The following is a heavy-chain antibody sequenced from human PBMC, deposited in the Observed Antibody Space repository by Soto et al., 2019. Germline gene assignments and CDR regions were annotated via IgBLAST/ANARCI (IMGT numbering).Heavy chain of an antibody. J-gene: IGHJ4*02. CDR3: AHRLITYYDFWSGSSTFDY. Sequence: QITLKESGPTLVKPTQTLTLTCTFSGFSLSTSGVGVGWIRQPPGKALEWLALIYWNDDKRYSPSLKSRLTITTDTSKNQVVLTMTNMDPVDTATYYCAHRLITYYDFWSGSSTFDYWGQGTLVTV. CDR1: GFSLSTSGVG. V-gene: IGHV2-5*01. D-gene: IGHD3-3*01. CDR2: IYWNDDK.